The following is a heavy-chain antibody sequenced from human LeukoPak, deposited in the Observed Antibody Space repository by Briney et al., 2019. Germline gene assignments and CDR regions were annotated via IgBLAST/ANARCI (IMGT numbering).Heavy chain of an antibody. CDR3: ARGVDYYGSGSYLAVHYYFDY. V-gene: IGHV1-8*03. Sequence: GASVKVSCKASGYTFTSYDINWVRQATGQGLELMGWMNPNSGNTGYAQKFQGRVTITRNTSISTAYMELSSLRSEDTAVYYCARGVDYYGSGSYLAVHYYFDYWGQGTLVTVSS. CDR2: MNPNSGNT. J-gene: IGHJ4*02. D-gene: IGHD3-10*01. CDR1: GYTFTSYD.